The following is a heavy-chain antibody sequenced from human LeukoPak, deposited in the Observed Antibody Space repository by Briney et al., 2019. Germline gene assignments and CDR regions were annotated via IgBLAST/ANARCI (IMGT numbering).Heavy chain of an antibody. J-gene: IGHJ4*02. Sequence: GGSLRLSCAASGLPFSGYWMSWVRQAPGKGLFWLGNINHNGSAIYHEASVKGRFTISRDNAQTSLFLQMNSLRVEDSGVYYCARVGHGDGVIDFWGQGALVTVSS. V-gene: IGHV3-7*01. CDR2: INHNGSAI. D-gene: IGHD3-10*01. CDR3: ARVGHGDGVIDF. CDR1: GLPFSGYW.